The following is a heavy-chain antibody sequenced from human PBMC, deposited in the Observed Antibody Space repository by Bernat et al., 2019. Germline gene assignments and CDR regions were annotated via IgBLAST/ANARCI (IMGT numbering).Heavy chain of an antibody. CDR1: GFSFNSYG. CDR2: IWYDGSNK. V-gene: IGHV3-33*01. D-gene: IGHD6-19*01. CDR3: ARFGSGWSVDY. Sequence: QVQLVESGGGVVQPGRSLRLSCAASGFSFNSYGMHWVRQAPDKGLEWVAVIWYDGSNKYYADSVKGRFTISRDNSKNTLFLQMNSLRAEDTAVYYCARFGSGWSVDYWGQGTLVTVSS. J-gene: IGHJ4*02.